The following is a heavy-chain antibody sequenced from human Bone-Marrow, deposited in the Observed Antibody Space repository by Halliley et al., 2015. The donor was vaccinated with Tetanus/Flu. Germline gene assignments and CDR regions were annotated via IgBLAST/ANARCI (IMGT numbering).Heavy chain of an antibody. D-gene: IGHD1-1*01. CDR3: VRLTTEVDL. V-gene: IGHV4-39*01. Sequence: PGQGLELIGTIYYTGSTSYNPSLKSRLTISIDTSSNQFSLNLSAVATADTSIYYCVRLTTEVDLWGQGTPVTVSS. CDR2: IYYTGST. J-gene: IGHJ5*02.